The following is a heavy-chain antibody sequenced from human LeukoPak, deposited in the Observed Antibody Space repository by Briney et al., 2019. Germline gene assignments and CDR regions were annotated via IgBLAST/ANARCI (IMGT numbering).Heavy chain of an antibody. V-gene: IGHV3-7*01. CDR3: ARGRGYVIWAFDI. CDR2: IKQDGREK. Sequence: GSLRLSSAASRFTFSSCWMNWVRQAPGRGLEWVANIKQDGREKHYVDSVKGRFTISRDNAKNSLYLHMNSLRGEDTAVYYCARGRGYVIWAFDIWGQGTVVTVSS. D-gene: IGHD3-10*02. J-gene: IGHJ3*02. CDR1: RFTFSSCW.